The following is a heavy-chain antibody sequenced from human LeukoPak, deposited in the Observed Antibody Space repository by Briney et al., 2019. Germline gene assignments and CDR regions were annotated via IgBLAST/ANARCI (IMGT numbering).Heavy chain of an antibody. J-gene: IGHJ4*02. D-gene: IGHD3-22*01. Sequence: GGSLRLSCAASGFTFSSYAMPWVRQAPGKGLEWVAVISYDGSNKYYADSVKGRFTISRDNSKNTLYLQMNSLRAEDTAVYYCAKGIALRTYDSSGLGFDYWGQGTLVTVSS. CDR2: ISYDGSNK. V-gene: IGHV3-30-3*01. CDR3: AKGIALRTYDSSGLGFDY. CDR1: GFTFSSYA.